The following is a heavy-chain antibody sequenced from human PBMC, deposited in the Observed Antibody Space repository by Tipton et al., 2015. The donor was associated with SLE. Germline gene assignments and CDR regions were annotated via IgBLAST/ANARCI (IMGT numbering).Heavy chain of an antibody. J-gene: IGHJ6*03. CDR1: GGSISSEGYY. CDR2: IYYSGST. CDR3: ARQPVYYYYYMDV. Sequence: TLSLTCTVSGGSISSEGYYWSWIRQRPGKDLEWIGYIYYSGSTYYSPSLKSRVTMSVDTSKNHFSLRLTSVTAADTAVYYCARQPVYYYYYMDVWGKGTTVTVSS. V-gene: IGHV4-31*03.